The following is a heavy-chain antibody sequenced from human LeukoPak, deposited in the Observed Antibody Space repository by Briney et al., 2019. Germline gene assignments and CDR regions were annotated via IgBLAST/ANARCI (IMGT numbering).Heavy chain of an antibody. J-gene: IGHJ4*02. CDR2: IYYSGST. V-gene: IGHV4-39*07. Sequence: SETLSLTCTVSGGSISGSSYFWGWIRQPPGKGLGWIGSIYYSGSTYYNPSLKSRVTISVDTSKNQFSLKLSSVTAADTAVYYCARDQGSGWGFDYWGQGTLVTVSS. D-gene: IGHD6-19*01. CDR3: ARDQGSGWGFDY. CDR1: GGSISGSSYF.